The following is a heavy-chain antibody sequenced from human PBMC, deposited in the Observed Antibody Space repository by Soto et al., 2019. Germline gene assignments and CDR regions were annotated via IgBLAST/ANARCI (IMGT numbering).Heavy chain of an antibody. V-gene: IGHV3-49*04. CDR2: IRSKAYGGTT. CDR3: ARAGNRFRTTNWLDP. Sequence: GSLRLSCPASGLTFVDYAMHGVRQAPGKGVEWLGFIRSKAYGGTTEFSASVKGRISISRDDSRSISDLELHSLKADDTGVYFCARAGNRFRTTNWLDPWGQGTTVTVSS. D-gene: IGHD1-7*01. CDR1: GLTFVDYA. J-gene: IGHJ5*01.